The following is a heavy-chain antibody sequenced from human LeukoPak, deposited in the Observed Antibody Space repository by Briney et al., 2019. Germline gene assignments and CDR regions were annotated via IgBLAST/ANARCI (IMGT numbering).Heavy chain of an antibody. V-gene: IGHV4-39*01. CDR3: ARHTRPGCSGYENAFDI. J-gene: IGHJ3*02. Sequence: PSKTLSLTCTVSGGSIRSRNYYWDWIRQPPGKGLEWIGNFYDSGSTYYNPSLKSRVTISGDTSKNQFSLKLTSVTAADTAVYYCARHTRPGCSGYENAFDIWGQGTMVTVSS. CDR1: GGSIRSRNYY. D-gene: IGHD5-12*01. CDR2: FYDSGST.